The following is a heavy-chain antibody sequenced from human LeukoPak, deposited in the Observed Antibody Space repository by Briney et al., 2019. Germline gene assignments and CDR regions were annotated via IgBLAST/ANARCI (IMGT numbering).Heavy chain of an antibody. CDR2: ISGSGGST. Sequence: PGGSLRLSCAASGFTFSSYGMSWVRQAPGKGLEWVSAISGSGGSTYYADSVKGRFTISRDNSKNTLYLQMNSLRAEDTAVYYCASQKPNDILTGYYGTFDYWGQGTLVTVSS. V-gene: IGHV3-23*01. CDR1: GFTFSSYG. CDR3: ASQKPNDILTGYYGTFDY. D-gene: IGHD3-9*01. J-gene: IGHJ4*02.